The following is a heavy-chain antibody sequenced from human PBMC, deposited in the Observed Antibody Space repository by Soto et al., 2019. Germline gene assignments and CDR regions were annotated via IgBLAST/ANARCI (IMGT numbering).Heavy chain of an antibody. CDR2: IYYTGTT. J-gene: IGHJ6*02. CDR3: ARHPTIARFENGLDV. V-gene: IGHV4-59*08. D-gene: IGHD1-1*01. CDR1: GGSVSGYY. Sequence: TSETLSLTCTVSGGSVSGYYWSWIRQPPGKGLEWIGYIYYTGTTIYSPSLDRRVTLSVDRAKDQVSLKLTSVTPADTAVYYCARHPTIARFENGLDVWGQGTMVTAP.